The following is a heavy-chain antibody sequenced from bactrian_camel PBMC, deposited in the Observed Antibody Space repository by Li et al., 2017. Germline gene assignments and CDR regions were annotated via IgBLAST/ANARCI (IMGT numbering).Heavy chain of an antibody. Sequence: VQLVESGGDLVQPGGSLRLSCAASGFSFSYYMSWIRQVSGKEREGVASIDSDGETTYADSVKGRFIISRDNAKNSVYLQMNSLKLEDTAMYYCAADFGPYCSGSYLARRANFEGQGTQVTVS. V-gene: IGHV3S40*01. J-gene: IGHJ4*01. D-gene: IGHD2*01. CDR1: GFSFSYY. CDR2: IDSDGETT.